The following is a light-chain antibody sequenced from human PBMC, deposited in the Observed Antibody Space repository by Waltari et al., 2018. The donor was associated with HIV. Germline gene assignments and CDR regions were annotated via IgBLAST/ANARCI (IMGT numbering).Light chain of an antibody. CDR2: ENN. V-gene: IGLV6-57*04. CDR1: IGRIASNY. J-gene: IGLJ2*01. CDR3: QSYFASNDVI. Sequence: NFMLTQPHSVPESPGKTVTISSTRSIGRIASNYVQWYQQRPGGAPTTVIYENNQRPSGVPDRFSGSIDSSSNSASLTISGLKTDDEADYYCQSYFASNDVIFGGGTTLTVL.